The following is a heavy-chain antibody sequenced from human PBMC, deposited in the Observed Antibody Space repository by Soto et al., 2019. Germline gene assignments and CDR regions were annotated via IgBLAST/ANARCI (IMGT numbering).Heavy chain of an antibody. CDR1: GSTFSNYG. V-gene: IGHV1-18*01. Sequence: QVQLVQSGAEVKRPGASVKVSCKASGSTFSNYGINWVRQAPGQGLEWMGWIRAYNGNTDYAQKFQGRVTMTTNTSTRTAYMELRSLRADDTAVYYCARRDLKERGIDYWGQGTLVTVSS. D-gene: IGHD7-27*01. CDR3: ARRDLKERGIDY. J-gene: IGHJ4*02. CDR2: IRAYNGNT.